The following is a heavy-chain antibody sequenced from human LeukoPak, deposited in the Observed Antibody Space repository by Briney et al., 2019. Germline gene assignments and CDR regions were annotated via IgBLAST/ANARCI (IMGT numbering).Heavy chain of an antibody. CDR1: GFTFSSYS. CDR3: ARVRAVTTFRDAFDI. V-gene: IGHV3-48*02. D-gene: IGHD4-17*01. Sequence: PGGSLRLSCAASGFTFSSYSMNWVPQAPGKGLEWVSYISSSSSTIYYADSVKGRFTISRDNAKNSLYLQMNSLTDEDTAVYYCARVRAVTTFRDAFDIWGQGTMVTVSS. J-gene: IGHJ3*02. CDR2: ISSSSSTI.